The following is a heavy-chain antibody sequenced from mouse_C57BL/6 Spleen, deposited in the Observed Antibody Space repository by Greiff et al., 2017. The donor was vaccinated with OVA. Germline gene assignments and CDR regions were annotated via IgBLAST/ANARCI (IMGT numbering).Heavy chain of an antibody. Sequence: QVQLQQPGAELVKPGASVKMSCKASGYTFTSYWITWVKQRPGQGLEWIGDIYPGSGSTNYNEKFKSKATLTVDTSSSTAYMQLSSLTSDEAAVYNCAREGRGGSNFGYFDDWGTGTTVTVSS. J-gene: IGHJ1*03. V-gene: IGHV1-55*01. D-gene: IGHD2-5*01. CDR3: AREGRGGSNFGYFDD. CDR1: GYTFTSYW. CDR2: IYPGSGST.